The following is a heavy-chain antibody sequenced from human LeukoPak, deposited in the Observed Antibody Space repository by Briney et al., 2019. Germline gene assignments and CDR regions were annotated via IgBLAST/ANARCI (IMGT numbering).Heavy chain of an antibody. J-gene: IGHJ6*03. CDR3: ARANYYGSGSYYNYYYYYYMDV. Sequence: GGSLRLSCAASGFTFSGSAMHWVRQASGKGLEWVGRIRSKANSYATAYAASVKGRFTISRDDSKNTAYLQMNSLKTEDTAVYYCARANYYGSGSYYNYYYYYYMDVWGKGTTVTISS. CDR1: GFTFSGSA. D-gene: IGHD3-10*01. CDR2: IRSKANSYAT. V-gene: IGHV3-73*01.